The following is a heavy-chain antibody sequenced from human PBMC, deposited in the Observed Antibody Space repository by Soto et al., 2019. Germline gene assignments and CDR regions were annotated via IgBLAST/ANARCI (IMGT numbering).Heavy chain of an antibody. D-gene: IGHD3-22*01. V-gene: IGHV3-30-3*02. J-gene: IGHJ4*02. CDR1: GFNFNIHA. Sequence: GGSLRLSCAAPGFNFNIHALHWIRQAPGEWLGWVAVMSPGGNSQYYADSVKGRFTISRYTSKSTLYLQMTSLRPEDTAVYYCASGAAFYYDTSRYWGQGTLVTVS. CDR2: MSPGGNSQ. CDR3: ASGAAFYYDTSRY.